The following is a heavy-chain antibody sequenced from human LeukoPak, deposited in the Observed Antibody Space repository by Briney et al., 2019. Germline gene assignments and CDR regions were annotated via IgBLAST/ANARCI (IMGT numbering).Heavy chain of an antibody. V-gene: IGHV4-34*01. CDR2: INHSGST. J-gene: IGHJ5*02. Sequence: SETLSLTCAVYGGSFSGYYWSWIRQPPGKGLEWIGEINHSGSTNYSPSLKSRVTISVDTSKNQFSLKLSSVTAADTAVYYCARRYQLLSSHNSWFDPWGQGTLVTVSS. CDR1: GGSFSGYY. D-gene: IGHD2-2*01. CDR3: ARRYQLLSSHNSWFDP.